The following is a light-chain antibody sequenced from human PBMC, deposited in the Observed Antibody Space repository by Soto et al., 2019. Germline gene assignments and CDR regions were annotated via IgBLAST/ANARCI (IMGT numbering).Light chain of an antibody. J-gene: IGKJ1*01. Sequence: EKVMTQSPATLSLSPGDRATLSCRASQSVSSNYLAWYQQNPGQAPRLLIYGASIRATGIPDRFSGSGSETDLTLTISRLEPEDFAVYYCQQYGSSPRTFGQGTKVDIK. CDR3: QQYGSSPRT. CDR1: QSVSSNY. CDR2: GAS. V-gene: IGKV3-20*01.